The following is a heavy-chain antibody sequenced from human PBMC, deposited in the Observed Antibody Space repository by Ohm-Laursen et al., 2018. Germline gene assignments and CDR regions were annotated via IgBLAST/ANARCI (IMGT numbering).Heavy chain of an antibody. D-gene: IGHD3-22*01. V-gene: IGHV1-18*01. CDR3: ARGYYDSRGSAFEI. CDR2: ISAYNGNT. Sequence: ASVKVSCKASGYTFTSYGISWVRQAPGQGLEWMGWISAYNGNTNYAQKLQDRVTMTRDTSASTAYMELSSLRSEDTAVYYCARGYYDSRGSAFEIWGQGTMVTVSS. J-gene: IGHJ3*02. CDR1: GYTFTSYG.